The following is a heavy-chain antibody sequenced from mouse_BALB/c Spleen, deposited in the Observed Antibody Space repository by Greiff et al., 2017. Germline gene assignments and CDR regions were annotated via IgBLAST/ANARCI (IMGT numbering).Heavy chain of an antibody. CDR1: GYTFTDYV. CDR3: ARSGNYVFAY. Sequence: LVESGPELVKPGASVKMSCKASGYTFTDYVISWVKQRTGQGLEWIGEIYPGSGSTYYNEKFKGKATLTADKSSNTAYMQLSSLTSEDSAVYFCARSGNYVFAYWGQGTLVTVSA. CDR2: IYPGSGST. J-gene: IGHJ3*01. V-gene: IGHV1-77*01. D-gene: IGHD2-1*01.